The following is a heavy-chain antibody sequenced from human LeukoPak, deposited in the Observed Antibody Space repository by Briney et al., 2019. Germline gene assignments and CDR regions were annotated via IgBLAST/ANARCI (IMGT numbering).Heavy chain of an antibody. CDR3: ARDRDAVLRYFDWLRHRYGMDV. J-gene: IGHJ6*02. CDR1: GFTFSSYS. D-gene: IGHD3-9*01. V-gene: IGHV3-21*01. CDR2: ISSSSSYI. Sequence: GGSLRLSCAASGFTFSSYSMNWVRQAPGKGLEWVSSISSSSSYIYYADSVKGRFTISRDNAKNPLYLQMNSLRAEDTAVYYCARDRDAVLRYFDWLRHRYGMDVWGQGTTVTVSS.